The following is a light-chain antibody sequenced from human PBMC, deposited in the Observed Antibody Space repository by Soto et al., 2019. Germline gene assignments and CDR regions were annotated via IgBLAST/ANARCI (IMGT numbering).Light chain of an antibody. Sequence: DIVLTQTPLSSPVTLGQPASISCRSSESLAHSDGNTYLSWLQQRPGQPPRLLIYKISNRFSGVPDRCSGGGAGTNFTLKISRVEADDVGIYYCMQATNSPPYTFGQGTKLEIK. CDR3: MQATNSPPYT. J-gene: IGKJ2*01. CDR1: ESLAHSDGNTY. CDR2: KIS. V-gene: IGKV2-24*01.